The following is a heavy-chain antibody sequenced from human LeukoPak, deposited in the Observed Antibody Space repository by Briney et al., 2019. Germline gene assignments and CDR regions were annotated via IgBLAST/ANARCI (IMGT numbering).Heavy chain of an antibody. CDR1: GGSISSYY. CDR2: IYYSGST. Sequence: SETLSLTCTVSGGSISSYYWSWIRPPPGKGLEWIGYIYYSGSTNYNPSLKSRVTISVDTSKNQFSLKLSSVTAADTAVYYCARVLGYYDSRAFDIWGQGTMVTVSS. CDR3: ARVLGYYDSRAFDI. J-gene: IGHJ3*02. V-gene: IGHV4-59*01. D-gene: IGHD3-22*01.